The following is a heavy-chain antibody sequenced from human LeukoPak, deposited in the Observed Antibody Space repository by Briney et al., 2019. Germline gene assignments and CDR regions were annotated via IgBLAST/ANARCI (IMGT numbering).Heavy chain of an antibody. D-gene: IGHD3-16*02. J-gene: IGHJ4*02. CDR3: ARLIGLGEVSPYFDF. Sequence: SQTLSLTCAVSGGSISSGGYSWSWIRQSPGKTLEWIGCSHQSGSTHYNPSLRSRVTVSVDTSKSQFSLRLNSVAAPDTAVYYCARLIGLGEVSPYFDFWGQGRLVTVSS. CDR1: GGSISSGGYS. CDR2: SHQSGST. V-gene: IGHV4-30-2*06.